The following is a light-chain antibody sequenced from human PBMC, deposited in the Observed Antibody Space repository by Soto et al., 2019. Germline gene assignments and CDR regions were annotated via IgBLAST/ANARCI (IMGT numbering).Light chain of an antibody. V-gene: IGKV1-5*03. CDR2: KTS. CDR1: QSVSSW. J-gene: IGKJ5*01. Sequence: DIQMTQSPSTLSASVGDRVIITCRASQSVSSWLAWYQHKPGQAPKLLIYKTSRLASGVPSRFSGSGSGTEFTLTINSLQPDDFATYYCQQHKTYPVTFGQGTRLEVK. CDR3: QQHKTYPVT.